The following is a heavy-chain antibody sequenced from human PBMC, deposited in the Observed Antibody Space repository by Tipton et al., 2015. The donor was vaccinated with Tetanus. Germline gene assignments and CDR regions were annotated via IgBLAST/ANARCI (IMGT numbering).Heavy chain of an antibody. CDR2: IHNSGST. J-gene: IGHJ2*01. D-gene: IGHD3-16*01. Sequence: TLSLTCAVSGYSISRSHWWAWIRQPPGKGLEGIGNIHNSGSTYYNPSLKSRVTVSVDTSNNQFSLTVNSVTAGATAAYYWSRGGVRGYFDTWGSGALVTVSS. V-gene: IGHV4-28*01. CDR3: SRGGVRGYFDT. CDR1: GYSISRSHW.